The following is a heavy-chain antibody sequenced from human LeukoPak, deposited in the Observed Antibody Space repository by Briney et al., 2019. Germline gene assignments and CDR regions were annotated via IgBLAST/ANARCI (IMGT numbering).Heavy chain of an antibody. CDR3: LVPHYDY. CDR2: IYYSGST. J-gene: IGHJ4*02. D-gene: IGHD1-26*01. V-gene: IGHV4-39*01. Sequence: SETLSLTCTVSGGSISSSSYYWGWVRQPPGKGLEWIGSIYYSGSTYYNPSLKSRVTISVDTSKNQFSLKLSSVTAADTAVYYCLVPHYDYWGQGTLVTVSS. CDR1: GGSISSSSYY.